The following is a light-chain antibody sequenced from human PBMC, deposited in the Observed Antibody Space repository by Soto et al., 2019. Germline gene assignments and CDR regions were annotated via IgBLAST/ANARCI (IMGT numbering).Light chain of an antibody. CDR3: QSYDNSLSGSCV. Sequence: QSALTQPPSVSGAPGQRVTISCTGSSSNIGSPYDVHWYQQLPGTAPKLLIYGNSNRPSGVPDRFSGSKSGTSASLAITGLQAEDEADYYCQSYDNSLSGSCVFGTGTKVTVL. CDR2: GNS. CDR1: SSNIGSPYD. V-gene: IGLV1-40*01. J-gene: IGLJ1*01.